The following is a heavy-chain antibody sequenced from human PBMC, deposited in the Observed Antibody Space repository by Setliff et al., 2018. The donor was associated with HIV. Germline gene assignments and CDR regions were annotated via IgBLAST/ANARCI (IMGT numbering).Heavy chain of an antibody. J-gene: IGHJ4*02. CDR2: ISPDNGNT. Sequence: ASVKVSCKASGYIFLNYDITWVRQAPGQGLEWMGWISPDNGNTNYAQKIEGRVILTTDKSTNTVEMELRSLRSDDTAVYYCVRDRELRSTRSLDFWGPGTLVTVSS. D-gene: IGHD1-1*01. CDR3: VRDRELRSTRSLDF. CDR1: GYIFLNYD. V-gene: IGHV1-18*04.